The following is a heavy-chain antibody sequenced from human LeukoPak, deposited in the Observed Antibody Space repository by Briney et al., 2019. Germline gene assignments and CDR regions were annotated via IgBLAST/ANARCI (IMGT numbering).Heavy chain of an antibody. CDR2: IYYSGTT. D-gene: IGHD2-21*01. CDR3: ARGSDGFPVDY. V-gene: IGHV4-59*01. CDR1: GGSISNYY. J-gene: IGHJ4*02. Sequence: SETLSLTCTVSGGSISNYYWSWIRQSPGKGLEWIGYIYYSGTTNYNPSLKSRVTISVDTSKNQFSLKLSSVTAADTAVYYCARGSDGFPVDYWGQGTLVTVSS.